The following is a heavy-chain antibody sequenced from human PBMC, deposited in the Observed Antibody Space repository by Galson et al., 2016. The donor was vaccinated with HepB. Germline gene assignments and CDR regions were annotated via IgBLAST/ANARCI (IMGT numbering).Heavy chain of an antibody. Sequence: SLRLSCAASGFTFNNSTMHWFRQAPGKGLEWVAIIWGDGTYQYYTDSVKGRFTISRDNSKNTLYLRMNSLRVEDTAVYYCARQTYYGMDVWGQGTTVTVSS. CDR1: GFTFNNST. J-gene: IGHJ6*02. V-gene: IGHV3-33*01. CDR2: IWGDGTYQ. CDR3: ARQTYYGMDV.